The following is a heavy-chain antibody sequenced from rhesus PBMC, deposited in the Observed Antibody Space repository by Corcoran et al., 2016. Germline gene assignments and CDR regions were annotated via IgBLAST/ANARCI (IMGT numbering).Heavy chain of an antibody. J-gene: IGHJ4*01. V-gene: IGHV4S7*01. CDR1: GGSISGGYY. CDR2: IYGNSAST. Sequence: QVQLQESGPGLVKPSETPSLTCAVSGGSISGGYYWGWSRHHPGKGLVGMGNIYGNSASTYSNPSLKSRVTISKDTSKSQFSLKLRSVTAADTAVYYCARLGAYYGRYFDFWGPGVLVTVSS. CDR3: ARLGAYYGRYFDF. D-gene: IGHD4-4*01.